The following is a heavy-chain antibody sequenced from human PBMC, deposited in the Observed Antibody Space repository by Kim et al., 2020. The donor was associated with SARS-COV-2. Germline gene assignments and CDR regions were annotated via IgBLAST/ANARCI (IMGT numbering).Heavy chain of an antibody. J-gene: IGHJ4*02. Sequence: SVKVSCKASGGTFSSYAISWVRQAPGQGLEWMGGIIPIFGTANYAQKFQGRVTITADESTSTAYMELSSLRSEDTAVYYCARAMPVVVTSIVAYYFDYWGQGTLVTVSS. D-gene: IGHD2-21*02. CDR1: GGTFSSYA. V-gene: IGHV1-69*13. CDR2: IIPIFGTA. CDR3: ARAMPVVVTSIVAYYFDY.